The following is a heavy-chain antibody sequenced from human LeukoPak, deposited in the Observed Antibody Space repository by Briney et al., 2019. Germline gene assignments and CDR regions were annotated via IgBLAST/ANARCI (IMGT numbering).Heavy chain of an antibody. CDR3: AKGRYSSSWYSDY. Sequence: GGSLRLSCAASGFTFSSYAMSWVRQAPGKGLEWVSTISGSGDSTYSADSVKGRFTISRDNSKNTLCLQMSSLRAEDTALYYCAKGRYSSSWYSDYWGQGTLVTVSS. CDR2: ISGSGDST. V-gene: IGHV3-23*01. D-gene: IGHD6-13*01. CDR1: GFTFSSYA. J-gene: IGHJ4*02.